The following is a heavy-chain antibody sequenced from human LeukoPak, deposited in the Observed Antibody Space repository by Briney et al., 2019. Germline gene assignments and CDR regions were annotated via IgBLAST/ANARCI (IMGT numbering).Heavy chain of an antibody. CDR2: INHSGST. J-gene: IGHJ5*02. CDR1: GGSFSGYY. CDR3: ARDLAGNTIAAAGTP. V-gene: IGHV4-34*01. D-gene: IGHD6-13*01. Sequence: SETLSLTCAVYGGSFSGYYWSWIRQPPGKGLEWIGEINHSGSTNYNPSLKSRVTISVDTSKNQFSLKLSSVTAADTAVYYCARDLAGNTIAAAGTPWGQGTLVTVSS.